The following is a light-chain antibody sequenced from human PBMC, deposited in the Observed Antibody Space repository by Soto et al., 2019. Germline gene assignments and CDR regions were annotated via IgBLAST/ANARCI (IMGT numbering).Light chain of an antibody. CDR2: EVS. CDR1: SSDVGGYNY. CDR3: SSYTGSSTGV. V-gene: IGLV2-14*01. Sequence: QSVLTQPASVSGSPGQSITISCTGTSSDVGGYNYVSWYQQHPGKAPKLMIYEVSNRPSGVSNRFSGSKSGNTASLTISGLQAEDEADYYCSSYTGSSTGVFGGGTKLTVL. J-gene: IGLJ3*02.